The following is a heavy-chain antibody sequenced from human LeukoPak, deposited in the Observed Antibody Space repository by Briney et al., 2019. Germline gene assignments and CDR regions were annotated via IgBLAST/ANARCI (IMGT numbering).Heavy chain of an antibody. V-gene: IGHV4-59*01. Sequence: SETLSLTCAVYGGSFSGYYWSWIRQPPGKGLEWIGYIYYSGSTNYNPSLKSRVTISVDTSKNQFSLKLSSVTAADTAVYYCARDSLDGYNPSYFDYWGQGTLVTVSS. CDR1: GGSFSGYY. D-gene: IGHD5-24*01. J-gene: IGHJ4*02. CDR2: IYYSGST. CDR3: ARDSLDGYNPSYFDY.